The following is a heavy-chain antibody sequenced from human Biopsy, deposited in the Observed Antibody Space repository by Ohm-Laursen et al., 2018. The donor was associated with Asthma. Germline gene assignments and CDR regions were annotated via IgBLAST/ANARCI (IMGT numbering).Heavy chain of an antibody. D-gene: IGHD3-3*01. CDR2: VSYDGGIA. V-gene: IGHV3-30*18. CDR1: RFTYE. J-gene: IGHJ4*02. Sequence: SLRLSCTASRFTYEMHWVRQAPGKGLEWVAVVSYDGGIAHYADSMKGRFTISRDNAKSTLYLQMNRLRTDDTAVYYCAKRRGYSDLTDFDHWGQGTLVTVSS. CDR3: AKRRGYSDLTDFDH.